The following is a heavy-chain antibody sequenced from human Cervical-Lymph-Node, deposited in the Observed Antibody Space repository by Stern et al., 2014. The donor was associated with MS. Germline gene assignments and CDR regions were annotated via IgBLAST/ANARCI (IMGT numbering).Heavy chain of an antibody. V-gene: IGHV4-31*03. CDR2: TYYSGST. CDR1: VGPLSRGGYS. J-gene: IGHJ3*02. D-gene: IGHD6-13*01. Sequence: QVQMQQSGPGLVKPSQTLSLTCTVSVGPLSRGGYSWSWIRQHPGKGLEWIRYTYYSGSTCYNPSLKSRVTISVDTSKNQFSLKLSSVTAADTAVYYCATQEGSWYGARYDAFDIWGQGTMVTVSS. CDR3: ATQEGSWYGARYDAFDI.